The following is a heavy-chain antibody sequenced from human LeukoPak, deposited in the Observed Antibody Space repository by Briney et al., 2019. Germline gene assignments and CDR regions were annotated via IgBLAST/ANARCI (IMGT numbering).Heavy chain of an antibody. J-gene: IGHJ5*02. CDR1: GGSFSGYY. Sequence: SETLSLTCAVYGGSFSGYYWSWIRQPPGKGLEWIGEINHSGSTNYNPSLKSRVTISVDTSKNQFSLKLSSVTAADTAVYYCARGGIAARRFDPWGQGTLVTVSS. CDR2: INHSGST. V-gene: IGHV4-34*01. D-gene: IGHD6-6*01. CDR3: ARGGIAARRFDP.